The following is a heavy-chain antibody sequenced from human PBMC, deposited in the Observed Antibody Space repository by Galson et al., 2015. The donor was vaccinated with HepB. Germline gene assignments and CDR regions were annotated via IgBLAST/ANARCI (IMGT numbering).Heavy chain of an antibody. J-gene: IGHJ4*02. D-gene: IGHD6-19*01. CDR3: AKVFPEKTSGWYRQALYYFDS. CDR2: ITPSGDNT. V-gene: IGHV3-23*01. Sequence: RQAPGKGLEWVSAITPSGDNTYSADSMKGRFTISRDNSKNTLFLQMNSLRADDTAIYFCAKVFPEKTSGWYRQALYYFDSWGQGTRVTVSS.